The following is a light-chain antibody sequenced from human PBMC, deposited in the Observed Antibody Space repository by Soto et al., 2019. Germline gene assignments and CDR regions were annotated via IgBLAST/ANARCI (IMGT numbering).Light chain of an antibody. J-gene: IGKJ1*01. CDR3: QHYNSYSEA. CDR2: AAS. CDR1: ESISTW. V-gene: IGKV1-5*01. Sequence: VDRVTITCRASESISTWLAWYQQKPGKAPKLLIYAASSLQSGVPSRFSGSGSGTDFTLTISSLQPDDFATYYCQHYNSYSEAFGQGTKVDIK.